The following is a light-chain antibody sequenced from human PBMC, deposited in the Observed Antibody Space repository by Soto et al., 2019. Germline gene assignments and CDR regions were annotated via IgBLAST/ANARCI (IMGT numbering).Light chain of an antibody. Sequence: EIVLTQSPATLSSFPGDRVTLSCRASQYINTRLVWYQHRPGQAPRLLIYQTSIRAAGIPARFSASGSGTDFPLTISDVQPEDFALYYCHQRQSWPRTFGQGTKVDI. CDR1: QYINTR. CDR3: HQRQSWPRT. CDR2: QTS. V-gene: IGKV3-11*01. J-gene: IGKJ1*01.